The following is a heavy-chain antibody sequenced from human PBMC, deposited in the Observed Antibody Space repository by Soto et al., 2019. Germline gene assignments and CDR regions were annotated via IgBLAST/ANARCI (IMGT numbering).Heavy chain of an antibody. CDR2: ISGSGGST. V-gene: IGHV3-23*01. D-gene: IGHD3-16*02. J-gene: IGHJ4*02. Sequence: GGSLRLSCAASGFTFSSYAMSWVRQAPGKGLEWVSAISGSGGSTYYADSVKGRFTISRDNSKNTLYLQMNSLRAEDTAVYYCAKPLTFGGVIDPDYYFDYWGQGTLVTVSS. CDR3: AKPLTFGGVIDPDYYFDY. CDR1: GFTFSSYA.